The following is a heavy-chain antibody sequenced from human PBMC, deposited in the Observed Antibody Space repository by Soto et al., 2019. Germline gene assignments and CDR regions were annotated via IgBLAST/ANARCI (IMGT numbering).Heavy chain of an antibody. Sequence: LKISCKGSGYSFTSYWISWVRQMPGKGLEWMGRIDPSDSYTNYSPSFQGHVTISADKSISTAYLQWSSLKASDTAMYYCARHRRYHGSRRTIDVRCQGPTVSVSS. J-gene: IGHJ6*02. D-gene: IGHD3-10*01. CDR1: GYSFTSYW. V-gene: IGHV5-10-1*01. CDR2: IDPSDSYT. CDR3: ARHRRYHGSRRTIDV.